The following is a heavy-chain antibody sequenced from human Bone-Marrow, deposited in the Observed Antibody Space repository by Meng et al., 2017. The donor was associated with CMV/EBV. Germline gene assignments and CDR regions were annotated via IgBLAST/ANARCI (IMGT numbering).Heavy chain of an antibody. V-gene: IGHV4-34*01. CDR1: GGSFSGYY. CDR2: INHSGGT. D-gene: IGHD3-3*01. J-gene: IGHJ6*02. Sequence: SETLSLTCAVYGGSFSGYYWSWIRQPPGKGLEWIGEINHSGGTNYNPSLKSRVTISVDTSKNQFSLKLSPVTAADTAVYYCARGGALEWLLAHYYYGMDVWGQGTTVTVSS. CDR3: ARGGALEWLLAHYYYGMDV.